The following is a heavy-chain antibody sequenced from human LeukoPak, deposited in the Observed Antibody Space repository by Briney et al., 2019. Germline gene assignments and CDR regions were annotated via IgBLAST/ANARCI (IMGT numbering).Heavy chain of an antibody. CDR3: TRANYYDSSGYYESPDY. J-gene: IGHJ4*02. Sequence: GRCLTLSSTASGWTFGDYAMSLFLRAPGKRLEWVGFIRSKAYGGTTEYAASVKGRFTISRDDSKSIAYLQMNSLKTEDTAVYYCTRANYYDSSGYYESPDYWGQGTVVTVSS. CDR2: IRSKAYGGTT. D-gene: IGHD3-22*01. V-gene: IGHV3-49*03. CDR1: GWTFGDYA.